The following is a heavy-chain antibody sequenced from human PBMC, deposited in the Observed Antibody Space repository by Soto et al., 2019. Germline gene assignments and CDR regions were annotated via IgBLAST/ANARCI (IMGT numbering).Heavy chain of an antibody. CDR1: GGTFSSYA. Sequence: SVKVSCKASGGTFSSYAISWVRQAPGQGLEWMGGIIPIFGTANYAQKFQGRVTITADESTSTAYMELSSLRSEDTAVYYCATTPSRAARPYYYYYGMDVWGQGTTVTVAS. V-gene: IGHV1-69*13. CDR3: ATTPSRAARPYYYYYGMDV. J-gene: IGHJ6*02. D-gene: IGHD6-6*01. CDR2: IIPIFGTA.